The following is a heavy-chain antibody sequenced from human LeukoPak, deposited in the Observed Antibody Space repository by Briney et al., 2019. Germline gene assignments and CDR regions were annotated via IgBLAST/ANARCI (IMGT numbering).Heavy chain of an antibody. V-gene: IGHV4-39*07. CDR3: ARDILEGSYYYDSSGYPPLGLFDY. CDR2: IYHSGST. D-gene: IGHD3-22*01. CDR1: GGSISSSSYY. Sequence: ASETLSLTCTVSGGSISSSSYYWGWIRQPPGKGLEWIGYIYHSGSTYYNPSLKSRVTISVDTSKNQFSLKLSSVTAADTAVYYCARDILEGSYYYDSSGYPPLGLFDYWGQGTLVTVSS. J-gene: IGHJ4*02.